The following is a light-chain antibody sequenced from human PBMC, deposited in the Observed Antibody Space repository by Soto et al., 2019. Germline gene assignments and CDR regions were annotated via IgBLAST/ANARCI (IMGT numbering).Light chain of an antibody. V-gene: IGKV1-5*03. J-gene: IGKJ1*01. CDR2: KGS. CDR3: QQYYTYSWT. Sequence: DIQMTQSPSTVSASVGDRVTITCRASQNIIKWLAWYQQKPGKAPKLLIYKGSSLESGVPSRFSGSGSGTEFTLTISSLQPDDFAAYYCQQYYTYSWTFGQGTRVEIK. CDR1: QNIIKW.